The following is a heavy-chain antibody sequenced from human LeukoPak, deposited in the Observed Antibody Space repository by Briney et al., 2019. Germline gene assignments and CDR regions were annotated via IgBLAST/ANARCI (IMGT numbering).Heavy chain of an antibody. CDR2: ISGSGGST. Sequence: PEGSLRLSCAASGFTFSSYAMSWVRQAPGKGLEWVSAISGSGGSTYYADSVKGRFTISRDNSKNTLYLQMNSLRAEDTAIYYCAKARYCSGGSCYFDYWGQGTLVTVSS. J-gene: IGHJ4*02. D-gene: IGHD2-15*01. CDR3: AKARYCSGGSCYFDY. CDR1: GFTFSSYA. V-gene: IGHV3-23*01.